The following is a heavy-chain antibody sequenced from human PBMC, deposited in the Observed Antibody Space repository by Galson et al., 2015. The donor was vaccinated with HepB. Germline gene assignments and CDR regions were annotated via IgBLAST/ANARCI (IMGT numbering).Heavy chain of an antibody. CDR1: GYTFTDYW. D-gene: IGHD2-2*01. CDR2: INPNNGGT. CDR3: ARDLWDIVVVPAAPQSEFRFDY. Sequence: SVKVSCKAPGYTFTDYWLHWMRQVPGQGLEWMGWINPNNGGTGYAQNFKGWVTMTRDTSISTAYLELTRLTSDDTAVYYCARDLWDIVVVPAAPQSEFRFDYWGQGTLVTVSS. V-gene: IGHV1-2*04. J-gene: IGHJ4*02.